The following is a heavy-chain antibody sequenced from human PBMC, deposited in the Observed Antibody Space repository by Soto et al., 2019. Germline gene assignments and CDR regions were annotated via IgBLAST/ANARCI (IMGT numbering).Heavy chain of an antibody. J-gene: IGHJ4*02. Sequence: EVQLVESGGGLVKPGGSLRLSCAASGFTFSNAWMSWVRQAPGKGLEWVGRIKSKTDGGTTDYAAPVKGRFTISRDDSKNTLYLQMNCLKNEDTAVYYCTTDPAFYCSGGSCYSFWGQGTLVTVSA. CDR3: TTDPAFYCSGGSCYSF. CDR2: IKSKTDGGTT. V-gene: IGHV3-15*01. D-gene: IGHD2-15*01. CDR1: GFTFSNAW.